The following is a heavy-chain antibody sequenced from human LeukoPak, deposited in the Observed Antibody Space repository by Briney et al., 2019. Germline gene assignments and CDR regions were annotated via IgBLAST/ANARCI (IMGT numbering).Heavy chain of an antibody. Sequence: GGSPRLSCAASGFAVNTKFMNWVRQAPGKGLEWVSVIYSGGLTYYADSVKGRFSIFRDSSKNTVYLQMNSLRAEDTAVYYCAKDEAAAGGGLDYWGQGTLVIVSS. J-gene: IGHJ4*02. V-gene: IGHV3-53*01. CDR2: IYSGGLT. CDR3: AKDEAAAGGGLDY. D-gene: IGHD6-13*01. CDR1: GFAVNTKF.